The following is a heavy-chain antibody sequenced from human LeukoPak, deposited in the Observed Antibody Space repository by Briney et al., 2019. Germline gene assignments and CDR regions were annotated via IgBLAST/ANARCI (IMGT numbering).Heavy chain of an antibody. CDR1: GFTFSSYS. CDR3: ARDRGSGWGDWGGY. CDR2: ISRSSSTI. V-gene: IGHV3-48*04. D-gene: IGHD6-19*01. J-gene: IGHJ4*02. Sequence: GGSLRLSCAASGFTFSSYSMKWVRQAPGKGLEWVSYISRSSSTIYYADSVKGRFTISRDNAKNSLYLQMNSLRAEDTAVYYCARDRGSGWGDWGGYWGQGTLVTVSS.